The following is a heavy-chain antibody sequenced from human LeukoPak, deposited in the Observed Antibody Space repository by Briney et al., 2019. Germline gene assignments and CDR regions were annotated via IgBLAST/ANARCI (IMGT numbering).Heavy chain of an antibody. D-gene: IGHD3-3*01. Sequence: ASVKVSCKASGYSFPSYDINWVRQATGQGPEWVGWMNPNNGNTDYAQKFQGRVTITTDESTSTAYMELSSLRSEDTAVYYCAAQRRAFGVVIGYFDYWGQGTLVTVSS. CDR3: AAQRRAFGVVIGYFDY. J-gene: IGHJ4*02. CDR1: GYSFPSYD. V-gene: IGHV1-8*01. CDR2: MNPNNGNT.